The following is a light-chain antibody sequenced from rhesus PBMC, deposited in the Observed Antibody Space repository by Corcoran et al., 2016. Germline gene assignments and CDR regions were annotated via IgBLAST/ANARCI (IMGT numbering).Light chain of an antibody. CDR3: LQDYTTPYS. CDR1: QGINKE. V-gene: IGKV1-94*01. Sequence: DIQMTQSPSSLSASVGDRVTVTCRASQGINKELSWYQQKPGNAPTLRIYAASSLHAGVSSRVSGSGSGTDFTLTIRSLQPEDVATSSCLQDYTTPYSFGQGTKVWIK. CDR2: AAS. J-gene: IGKJ2*01.